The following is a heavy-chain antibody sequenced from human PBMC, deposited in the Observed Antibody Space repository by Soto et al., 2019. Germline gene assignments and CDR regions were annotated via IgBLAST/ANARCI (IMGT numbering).Heavy chain of an antibody. V-gene: IGHV3-7*03. CDR2: INPDGSVG. Sequence: GGSLRLSCIGSGFTFRTYWMNWVRQAPGMGLGWVANINPDGSVGTYVDSVKGRFTTSRDNAQNSLYLQMNSLRADDTAVYFCAGWGGHDYNYWGQGIPVTVSS. D-gene: IGHD3-16*01. CDR1: GFTFRTYW. J-gene: IGHJ4*02. CDR3: AGWGGHDYNY.